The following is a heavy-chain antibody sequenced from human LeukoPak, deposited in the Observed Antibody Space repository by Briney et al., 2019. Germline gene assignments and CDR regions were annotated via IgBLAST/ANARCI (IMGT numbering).Heavy chain of an antibody. CDR3: ARGGIAAAGPDY. J-gene: IGHJ4*02. Sequence: GGSLRLSCAASGFTVSSNYMSWVRQAPGKGLEWVSVIYSGGSTYYADSVKGRFNISRDNSKNTLYLQMNSLRAEDTAVYYCARGGIAAAGPDYWGQGTLVTVSS. D-gene: IGHD6-13*01. CDR1: GFTVSSNY. CDR2: IYSGGST. V-gene: IGHV3-53*01.